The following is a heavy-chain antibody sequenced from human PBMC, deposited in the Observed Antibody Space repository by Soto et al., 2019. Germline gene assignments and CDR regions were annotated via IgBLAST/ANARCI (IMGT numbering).Heavy chain of an antibody. D-gene: IGHD1-1*01. J-gene: IGHJ5*02. CDR3: VRDGTKTLRDWFDP. CDR1: GASISGFY. CDR2: IYATGTT. Sequence: PSETLSLTCTVSGASISGFYWSWVRKSAGKGLEWIGRIYATGTTDYNPSLKSRVMMSVDTSKKQFSLKLRSVTAADTAVYYCVRDGTKTLRDWFDPWGQGISVTVSS. V-gene: IGHV4-4*07.